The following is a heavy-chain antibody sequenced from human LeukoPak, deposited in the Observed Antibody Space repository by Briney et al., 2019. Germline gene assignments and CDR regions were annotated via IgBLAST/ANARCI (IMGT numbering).Heavy chain of an antibody. V-gene: IGHV3-21*01. J-gene: IGHJ6*02. CDR1: GFTFSSYS. Sequence: SGGSLRLSCAASGFTFSSYSMNWVRQAPGKGLEWVSSISSSSSYIYYADSVKGRFTISRDNAKNTLYLQMNSLRAEDTAVYYCARDRIAPGDGMDVWGQGTTVTVSS. D-gene: IGHD7-27*01. CDR2: ISSSSSYI. CDR3: ARDRIAPGDGMDV.